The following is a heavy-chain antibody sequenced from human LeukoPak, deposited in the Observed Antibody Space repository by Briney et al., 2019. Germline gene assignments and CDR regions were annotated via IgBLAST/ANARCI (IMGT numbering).Heavy chain of an antibody. V-gene: IGHV3-23*01. Sequence: LPGGSLRLSCAASGFIFNNYGLIWVRQAPGKGLQWVSAISNDGGGITYADFVKGRFTISRDNSKNTLFLQMNSPRAEDTALYYCAKGGSGYFLDLWGPGTLVTVSS. CDR3: AKGGSGYFLDL. CDR1: GFIFNNYG. CDR2: ISNDGGGI. J-gene: IGHJ5*02. D-gene: IGHD5-12*01.